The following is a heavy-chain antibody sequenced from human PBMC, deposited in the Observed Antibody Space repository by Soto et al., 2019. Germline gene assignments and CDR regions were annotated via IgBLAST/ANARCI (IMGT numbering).Heavy chain of an antibody. Sequence: GESLKISCRGSGDSFTSYWISWVRQMPWKGLEWMGRIDPSDSYTNYSPSFQGHVTISADKSISAAYLQWSSLKASDTAMYYCAGCRIAAAGHDYYYYGMDVWGQGTTVTVSS. CDR3: AGCRIAAAGHDYYYYGMDV. V-gene: IGHV5-10-1*01. D-gene: IGHD6-13*01. J-gene: IGHJ6*02. CDR1: GDSFTSYW. CDR2: IDPSDSYT.